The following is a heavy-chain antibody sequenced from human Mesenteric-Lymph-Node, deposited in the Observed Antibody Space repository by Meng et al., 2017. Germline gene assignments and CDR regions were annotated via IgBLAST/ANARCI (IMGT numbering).Heavy chain of an antibody. CDR1: GYTFTSYA. CDR2: INTNTGNQ. CDR3: ARREAGLGELLKY. J-gene: IGHJ4*02. V-gene: IGHV7-4-1*02. Sequence: QVQLGQAGCEVKKPGAAGKVACKASGYTFTSYAMNWVRQAPGQGLEWMGWINTNTGNQTYAQGLTGRFVFSLDTSVSKAYLQISSLKTEDTAVYYCARREAGLGELLKYWGQGTLVTVSS. D-gene: IGHD3-10*01.